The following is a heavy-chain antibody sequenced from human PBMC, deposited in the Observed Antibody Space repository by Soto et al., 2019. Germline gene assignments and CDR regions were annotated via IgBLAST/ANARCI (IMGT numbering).Heavy chain of an antibody. CDR1: GFTFSSYE. D-gene: IGHD3-22*01. J-gene: IGHJ4*02. CDR2: ISSSGSTI. CDR3: ASTRGRGSGYYGDY. Sequence: PGGSLRLSCGASGFTFSSYEMNWVRQAPGKGLEWVSYISSSGSTIYYADSVKGRFTISRDNAKNSLYLQMNSLRAADTAVYYSASTRGRGSGYYGDYWGQGTLVTVSS. V-gene: IGHV3-48*03.